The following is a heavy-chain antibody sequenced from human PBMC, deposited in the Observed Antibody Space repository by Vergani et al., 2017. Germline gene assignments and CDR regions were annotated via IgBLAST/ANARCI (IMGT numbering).Heavy chain of an antibody. CDR3: AKDQEQWLPEGWYFDY. CDR2: ISYDGSNK. D-gene: IGHD6-19*01. J-gene: IGHJ4*02. V-gene: IGHV3-30*18. Sequence: QVQLVESGGGVVQPGRSLRLSCAASGFTFSSYGMHWVRQAPGKGLEWVADISYDGSNKYYADSVKGRFTISRDNSKNTLYRQMNSLRAEDTAVYYCAKDQEQWLPEGWYFDYWGQGTLVTVSS. CDR1: GFTFSSYG.